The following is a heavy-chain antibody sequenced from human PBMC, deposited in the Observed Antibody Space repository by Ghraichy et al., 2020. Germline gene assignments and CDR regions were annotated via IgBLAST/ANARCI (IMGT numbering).Heavy chain of an antibody. V-gene: IGHV1-3*01. Sequence: ASVKVSCKTSVYTFTHYAIHWVRQAPGQRLEWMGWIDAGGSNTEYSQKFLDRLTITRDTSASTGYMELSSLRSEDTAVYYCARDAYGSGTYYSSFDWWGQGTQVTVSS. CDR3: ARDAYGSGTYYSSFDW. CDR1: VYTFTHYA. CDR2: IDAGGSNT. J-gene: IGHJ4*02. D-gene: IGHD3-10*01.